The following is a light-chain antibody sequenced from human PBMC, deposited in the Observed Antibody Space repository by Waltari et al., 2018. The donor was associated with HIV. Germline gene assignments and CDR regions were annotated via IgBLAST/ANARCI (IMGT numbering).Light chain of an antibody. V-gene: IGLV2-14*03. J-gene: IGLJ3*02. CDR2: DVT. Sequence: QSALTQPASVSGSPGQSITISCTGTTNDVGRYEYVSWYQQHQGKAPKLLIYDVTYRPSGVSTRFSGSKSGNTASLTVSGLQAEDEADYYCNSYTSTDRWVFGGGTKLTVL. CDR1: TNDVGRYEY. CDR3: NSYTSTDRWV.